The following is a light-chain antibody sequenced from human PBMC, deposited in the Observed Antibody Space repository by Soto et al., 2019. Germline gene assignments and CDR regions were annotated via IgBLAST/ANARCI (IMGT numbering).Light chain of an antibody. V-gene: IGKV3-15*01. J-gene: IGKJ1*01. CDR1: QRVSSN. CDR2: GAS. Sequence: EILMTQSPATLAVSPGEKSTLSCRASQRVSSNLAWYQQKPGQAPRLLIYGASTRATGIPARFSGSGSGTEFTLTISSLQSEDFAVYSCQQYNNWPPWTFGQGTKVDIK. CDR3: QQYNNWPPWT.